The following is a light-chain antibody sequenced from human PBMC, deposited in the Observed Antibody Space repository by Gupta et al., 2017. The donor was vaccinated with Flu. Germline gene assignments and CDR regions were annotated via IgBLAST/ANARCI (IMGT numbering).Light chain of an antibody. J-gene: IGKJ2*01. CDR1: QGLVYSDGRIY. V-gene: IGKV2-24*01. CDR3: LQLTHVPHT. CDR2: LVS. Sequence: VTLGQPASISCRSSQGLVYSDGRIYLSWLHQRPGQPPRLLIYLVSKRFSGVPDRFSGSGAGTDFTLRISRVEPEDVGSYYCLQLTHVPHTFGQGTKLEI.